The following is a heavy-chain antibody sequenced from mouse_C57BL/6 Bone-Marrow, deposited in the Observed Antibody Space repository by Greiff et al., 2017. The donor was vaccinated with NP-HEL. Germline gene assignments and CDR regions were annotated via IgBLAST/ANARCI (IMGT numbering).Heavy chain of an antibody. CDR2: ISYDGSN. CDR3: AREGRRLRGDYYAMDY. J-gene: IGHJ4*01. CDR1: GYSITSGYY. D-gene: IGHD2-4*01. V-gene: IGHV3-6*01. Sequence: DVQLQESGPGLVKPSQSLSLTCSVTGYSITSGYYWNWIRQFPGNKLEWMGYISYDGSNNYNPSLKNRISITRDTSKNQFFLKLNSVTTEDTATYYCAREGRRLRGDYYAMDYWGQGTSVTVSS.